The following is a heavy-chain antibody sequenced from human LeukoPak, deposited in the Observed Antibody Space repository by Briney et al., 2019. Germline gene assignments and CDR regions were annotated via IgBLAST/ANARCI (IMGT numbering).Heavy chain of an antibody. D-gene: IGHD2-15*01. V-gene: IGHV3-20*04. CDR3: ARVQGRYSYDY. CDR2: INWNGGST. Sequence: GGSLRLSCAASGFTFDDYGMSWVRQAPGKGLEWVSGINWNGGSTGYADSVKGRFTISRDNAKNSLYLQMNSLRAEDTAVYYCARVQGRYSYDYWGQGTLVTVSS. J-gene: IGHJ4*02. CDR1: GFTFDDYG.